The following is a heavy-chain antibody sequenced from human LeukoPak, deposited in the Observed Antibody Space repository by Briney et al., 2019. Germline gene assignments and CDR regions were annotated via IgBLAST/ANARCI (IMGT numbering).Heavy chain of an antibody. D-gene: IGHD3-16*01. Sequence: SETLSLTCAVSGGSFSDYYWTLIRQTPGKGLEWVGEISHTGLTGSNPSLKSRVTIFVDPSTKQFSLRMTSVTAADTGVYYCARLPDITARPCDTWGRGTLVTVSS. CDR3: ARLPDITARPCDT. V-gene: IGHV4-34*01. CDR2: ISHTGLT. CDR1: GGSFSDYY. J-gene: IGHJ5*02.